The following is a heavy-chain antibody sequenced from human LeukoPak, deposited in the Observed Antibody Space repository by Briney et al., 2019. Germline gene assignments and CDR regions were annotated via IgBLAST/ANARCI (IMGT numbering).Heavy chain of an antibody. CDR3: ARALYQPNAFDI. Sequence: SETLSLTCAVYGGSFSGYYWSWIRQPPGKGLEWIGEINHSGSTNYKPSLKSRVTISVDTSKTQFSLKLSSGTAADTAVYYCARALYQPNAFDIWGQGTMVTVSS. CDR1: GGSFSGYY. V-gene: IGHV4-34*01. J-gene: IGHJ3*02. D-gene: IGHD2-2*01. CDR2: INHSGST.